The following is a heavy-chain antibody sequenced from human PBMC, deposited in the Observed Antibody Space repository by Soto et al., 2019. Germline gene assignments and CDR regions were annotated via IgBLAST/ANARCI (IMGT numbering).Heavy chain of an antibody. CDR1: GFTFSTYA. Sequence: DVQLLESGGGLVQPGGSLRLSCAASGFTFSTYAMSWVRQAPGKGLEWVSAISGSGGSTYYADSVKGRFTISRDNSKNTLYLQMSSPRAEDTAIYYCANEGHFYYGMDVWGQGTTVTVSS. CDR3: ANEGHFYYGMDV. J-gene: IGHJ6*02. CDR2: ISGSGGST. V-gene: IGHV3-23*01.